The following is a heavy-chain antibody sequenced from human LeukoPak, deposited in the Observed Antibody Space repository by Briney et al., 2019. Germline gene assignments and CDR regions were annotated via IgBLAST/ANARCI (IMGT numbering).Heavy chain of an antibody. CDR3: ARQVTRRYYYMDV. CDR1: RFTFSSYG. Sequence: GGSLRLSCAASRFTFSSYGMHWVRQAPGKGLEWVAFIRYDGSNKYYADSVKGRFTISRDNSKNTLSLQMNTLIPEDTAVYYCARQVTRRYYYMDVWGKGTTVTVSS. J-gene: IGHJ6*03. V-gene: IGHV3-30*02. CDR2: IRYDGSNK.